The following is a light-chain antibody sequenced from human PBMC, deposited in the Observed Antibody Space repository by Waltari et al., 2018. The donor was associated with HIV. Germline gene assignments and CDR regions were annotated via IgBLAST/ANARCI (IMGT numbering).Light chain of an antibody. CDR1: SSDVGGHNY. J-gene: IGLJ2*01. Sequence: QSALTQPPSASGSPGQAVTISCTGTSSDVGGHNYVSWYQQHPGKAPKLIISEVTKRPSGVPDRFSGSKSGNTASLTVSGLQAEDEGDYFCSSYSGRNRSVIFGGGTRVTVL. V-gene: IGLV2-8*01. CDR2: EVT. CDR3: SSYSGRNRSVI.